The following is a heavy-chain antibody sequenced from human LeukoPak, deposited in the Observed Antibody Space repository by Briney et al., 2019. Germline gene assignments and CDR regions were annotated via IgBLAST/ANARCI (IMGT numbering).Heavy chain of an antibody. CDR3: AIGDDFWSGPGLNWFDP. V-gene: IGHV3-23*01. Sequence: GGSLRLSCAASGFTFSSYALSWVRQAPGKGLEWVSAISGSGGSTCYADSVKGRFTISRDNSKNTLYLQMNSLRAEDTAVYYCAIGDDFWSGPGLNWFDPWGQGTLVTVSS. J-gene: IGHJ5*02. CDR1: GFTFSSYA. CDR2: ISGSGGST. D-gene: IGHD3-3*01.